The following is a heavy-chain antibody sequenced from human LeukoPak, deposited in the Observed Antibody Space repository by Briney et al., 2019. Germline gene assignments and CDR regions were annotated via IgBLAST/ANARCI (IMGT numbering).Heavy chain of an antibody. D-gene: IGHD1-26*01. CDR1: GFTFSNCS. J-gene: IGHJ6*02. CDR2: ISRSSSTI. CDR3: ARIRDSGSYYYYYGMDV. Sequence: GGSLRLSCVVSGFTFSNCSMNWVRQAPGKGLEWVSYISRSSSTILYADSVKGRFTISRDKAKHSVYLQMNSLRDEDTAVYYCARIRDSGSYYYYYGMDVWGQGTTVTVSS. V-gene: IGHV3-48*02.